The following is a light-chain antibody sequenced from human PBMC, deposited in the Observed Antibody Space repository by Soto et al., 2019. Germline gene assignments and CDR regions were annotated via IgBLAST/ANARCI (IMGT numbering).Light chain of an antibody. Sequence: EILVTQSPGTLSSSPGERATLSCRASQSVSRNYVAWYQQKPGQSPRLLIYGASTRATGVPYRFSGRGSGTDFTLTINGLEPEDIAVYHCQQYGSSPWTFGQGTKVDIK. CDR1: QSVSRNY. J-gene: IGKJ1*01. CDR3: QQYGSSPWT. CDR2: GAS. V-gene: IGKV3-20*01.